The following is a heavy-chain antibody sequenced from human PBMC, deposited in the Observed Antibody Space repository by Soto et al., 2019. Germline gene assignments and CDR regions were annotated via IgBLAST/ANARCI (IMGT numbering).Heavy chain of an antibody. D-gene: IGHD2-21*02. CDR3: ARDSGVAFEI. CDR1: GFTFSSYG. CDR2: IWYDGSNK. Sequence: QVQLVESGEGVVQPGRSLRLSGAASGFTFSSYGMHWVREAPGKGLEWVAVIWYDGSNKYYADSVKGRFTISRDNSKNTLYLQMNSLRAEDTAVYYCARDSGVAFEIWGQGTMVTVSS. J-gene: IGHJ3*02. V-gene: IGHV3-33*01.